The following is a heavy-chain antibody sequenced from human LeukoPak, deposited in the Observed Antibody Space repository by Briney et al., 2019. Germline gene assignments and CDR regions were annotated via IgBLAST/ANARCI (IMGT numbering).Heavy chain of an antibody. J-gene: IGHJ4*02. V-gene: IGHV4-59*01. CDR2: IYYSGST. Sequence: PSETLSLTCTVSGGSISSYYWSWIRQPPGKGLEWIGYIYYSGSTNYNPSLKSRVTISVDTSKNQFSLKLSSVTAADTAVYNCARYYDSSGYYYWGQGTLVTVSS. CDR1: GGSISSYY. D-gene: IGHD3-22*01. CDR3: ARYYDSSGYYY.